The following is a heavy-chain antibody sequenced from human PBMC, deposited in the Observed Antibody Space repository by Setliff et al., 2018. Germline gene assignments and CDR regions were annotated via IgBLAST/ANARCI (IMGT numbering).Heavy chain of an antibody. J-gene: IGHJ5*02. CDR2: INPNSGGT. D-gene: IGHD1-26*01. CDR3: ARIMGIVGDNWFDP. V-gene: IGHV1-2*06. Sequence: ASVKVSCKASGYTFTGYYMHWVRQAPGQGLEWMGRINPNSGGTNYAQKFQGRVTKTRDTSISTAYMELSRLRSDDTAVYYCARIMGIVGDNWFDPWGQGTLVTVSS. CDR1: GYTFTGYY.